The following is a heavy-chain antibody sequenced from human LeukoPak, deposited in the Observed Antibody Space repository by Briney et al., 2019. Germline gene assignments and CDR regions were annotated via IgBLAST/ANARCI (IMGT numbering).Heavy chain of an antibody. V-gene: IGHV4-61*02. CDR1: GGSISSGSYY. J-gene: IGHJ4*02. D-gene: IGHD3-3*01. CDR2: MYTSGSGRT. CDR3: ARDPRLRFLEWGFDY. Sequence: ASQTLSLTCTVSGGSISSGSYYWSWIRQPAGKGLEWIGRMYTSGSGRTNYNPSLKSRVTMSVDTSKNQFSLKLSSVTTADTAVYYCARDPRLRFLEWGFDYWGQGTLVTVSS.